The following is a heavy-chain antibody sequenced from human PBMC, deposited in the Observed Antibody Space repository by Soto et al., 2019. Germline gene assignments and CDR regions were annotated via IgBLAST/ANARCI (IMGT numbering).Heavy chain of an antibody. J-gene: IGHJ6*02. CDR2: IYYGGST. Sequence: SPPPSLARTVHGGSVGSASSYWSCSRPPPGKGLEWIGYIYYGGSTNYHPSLKSRVTISVATSKNQFCLKVSAVTVADTAVYYCARGLAGVEYYYYGMDVWGQGTTVTVSS. D-gene: IGHD3-10*01. CDR1: GGSVGSASSY. V-gene: IGHV4-61*01. CDR3: ARGLAGVEYYYYGMDV.